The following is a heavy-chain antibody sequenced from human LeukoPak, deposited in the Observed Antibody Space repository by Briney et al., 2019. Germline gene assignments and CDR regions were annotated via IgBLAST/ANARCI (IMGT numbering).Heavy chain of an antibody. CDR1: GDTFTSYG. CDR2: MSAYNGNT. V-gene: IGHV1-18*04. CDR3: ARSSLPFGFVPYYFDY. J-gene: IGHJ4*01. Sequence: GASGKVSCKASGDTFTSYGFNWVRQAPGQGVEWRGWMSAYNGNTKYEKKLQGRVTMTTDTSTGTAYMQLRSLRSDDTAVYYCARSSLPFGFVPYYFDYWGQGTLVTVSS. D-gene: IGHD3-10*01.